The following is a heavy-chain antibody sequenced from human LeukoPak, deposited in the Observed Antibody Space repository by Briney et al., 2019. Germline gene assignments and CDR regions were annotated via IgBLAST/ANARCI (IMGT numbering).Heavy chain of an antibody. D-gene: IGHD3-22*01. J-gene: IGHJ4*02. CDR3: ARGRSRYYYDSSGYPPDY. CDR2: INHSGST. Sequence: SETLSLTCAVYGGSFSGYYWSWIRQPPGKGLEWIGEINHSGSTNYNPSLKSRVTISVDTSKNQFSLKLSSVTATDTAVYYCARGRSRYYYDSSGYPPDYWGQGTLVTVSS. CDR1: GGSFSGYY. V-gene: IGHV4-34*01.